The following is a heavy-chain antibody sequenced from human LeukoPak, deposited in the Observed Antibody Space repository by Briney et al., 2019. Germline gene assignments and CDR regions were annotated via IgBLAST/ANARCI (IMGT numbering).Heavy chain of an antibody. CDR3: AAGITGEYFDY. Sequence: PRATVKVSCKASGYTFTSYDINWVRQATGQGLEWMGWMNPNSGNTGYAQKFQGRVTMARNTSISTAYMELSSLRSEDTAVYYCAAGITGEYFDYWGQGTLVTVSS. V-gene: IGHV1-8*01. D-gene: IGHD1-14*01. CDR1: GYTFTSYD. CDR2: MNPNSGNT. J-gene: IGHJ4*02.